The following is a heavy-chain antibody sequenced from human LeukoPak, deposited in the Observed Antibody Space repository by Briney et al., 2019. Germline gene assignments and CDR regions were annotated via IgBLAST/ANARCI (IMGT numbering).Heavy chain of an antibody. D-gene: IGHD3-10*01. CDR2: ISYDGSNK. V-gene: IGHV3-30*18. Sequence: GRSLRLSCVASGLTFTRYGMHWVRQAPGKGLEWVAVISYDGSNKNYADSVKGRFTISRDNSKNTVYLQMNSLRAEDTALYYCAKLIWFGISSDYWGQGTLVTVSS. CDR1: GLTFTRYG. J-gene: IGHJ4*02. CDR3: AKLIWFGISSDY.